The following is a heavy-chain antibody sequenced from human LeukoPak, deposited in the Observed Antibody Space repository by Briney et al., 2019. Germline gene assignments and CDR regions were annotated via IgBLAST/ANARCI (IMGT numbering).Heavy chain of an antibody. J-gene: IGHJ4*02. D-gene: IGHD3-22*01. V-gene: IGHV1-2*02. CDR1: GYTFTGYY. CDR3: ARRLRRPQYDSSEMFDY. CDR2: INPNSGGT. Sequence: ASVKVSCKASGYTFTGYYMHWVRQAPGQGLEWMGWINPNSGGTNYAQKFQGRVTMTRDTSISTAYMELSRLRSDDTAVYYCARRLRRPQYDSSEMFDYWGQGTLVTVSS.